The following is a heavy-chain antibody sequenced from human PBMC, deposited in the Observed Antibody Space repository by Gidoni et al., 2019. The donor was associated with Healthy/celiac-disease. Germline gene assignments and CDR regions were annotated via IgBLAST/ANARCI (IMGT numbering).Heavy chain of an antibody. V-gene: IGHV1-69*01. J-gene: IGHJ6*02. D-gene: IGHD6-19*01. CDR1: GGPFSSYA. CDR2: IIPIFGTA. CDR3: ARESVAGDYYYYGMDV. Sequence: QVQLVQSGAEVKKPGSSVKVSCKASGGPFSSYAISWVRQATGQGLEWMGGIIPIFGTANYAQKFQGRVTITADESTSTAYMELSSLRSEDTAVYYCARESVAGDYYYYGMDVWGQGTTVTVSS.